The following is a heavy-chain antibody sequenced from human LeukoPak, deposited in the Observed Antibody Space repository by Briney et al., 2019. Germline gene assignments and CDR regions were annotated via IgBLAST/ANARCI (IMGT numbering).Heavy chain of an antibody. CDR2: LRGSGGGT. J-gene: IGHJ4*02. V-gene: IGHV3-23*01. CDR1: GFPFSNYA. Sequence: GGSLRLSCAASGFPFSNYAMSWVRQAPGKGLEWVSSLRGSGGGTYYADSVKGRFTISRDNSENTLYLQMNSLRAEDTAVYYCATAGRRGDSSSNYMYFDYWGQGTLVTVSS. CDR3: ATAGRRGDSSSNYMYFDY. D-gene: IGHD6-13*01.